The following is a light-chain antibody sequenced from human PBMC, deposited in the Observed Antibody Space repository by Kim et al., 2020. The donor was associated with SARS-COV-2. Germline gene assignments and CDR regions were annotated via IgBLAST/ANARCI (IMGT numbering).Light chain of an antibody. CDR1: SSNIGAGYD. J-gene: IGLJ2*01. CDR3: QSYDSSLSGVI. Sequence: QSVLTQPPSVSEAPGQRVTISCTGTSSNIGAGYDVNWYQQLPGRAPKVVIYANTNRPSGVPDRFSGSKSGTSASLAITGLQAEDEAHYFCQSYDSSLSGVIFGGGTQLTVL. V-gene: IGLV1-40*01. CDR2: ANT.